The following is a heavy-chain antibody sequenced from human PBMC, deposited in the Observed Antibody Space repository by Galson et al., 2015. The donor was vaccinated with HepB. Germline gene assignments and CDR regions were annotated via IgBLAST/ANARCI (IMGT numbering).Heavy chain of an antibody. Sequence: SLRLSCAASGFTFSSYAMHWVRQAPGKGLEWVAVISYDGSNKYYADSVKGRFTISRDNSKNTLYLQMNSLRAEDTAVYYCARVKRGYDDYWGQGTLVTVSS. V-gene: IGHV3-30*04. CDR1: GFTFSSYA. CDR3: ARVKRGYDDY. J-gene: IGHJ4*02. CDR2: ISYDGSNK. D-gene: IGHD5-12*01.